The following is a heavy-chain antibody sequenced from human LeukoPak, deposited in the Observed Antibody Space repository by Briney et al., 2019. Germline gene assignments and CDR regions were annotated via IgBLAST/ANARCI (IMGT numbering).Heavy chain of an antibody. CDR2: INSDGSST. CDR1: GCTFSSYW. D-gene: IGHD6-6*01. CDR3: ARGLSGYASSLGY. V-gene: IGHV3-74*01. Sequence: TGGSLRFSCAASGCTFSSYWMHWVRQAPGKGLVWVSRINSDGSSTSYADSVRGRFSISRDNAKNTLYLQMNSLRAEDTAVYYCARGLSGYASSLGYWGQGTLVTVSA. J-gene: IGHJ4*02.